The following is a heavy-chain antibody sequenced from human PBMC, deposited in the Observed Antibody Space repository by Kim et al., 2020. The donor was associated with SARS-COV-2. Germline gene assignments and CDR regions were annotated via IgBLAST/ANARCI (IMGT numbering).Heavy chain of an antibody. CDR1: GFTFSSYA. V-gene: IGHV3-23*01. J-gene: IGHJ6*02. CDR2: ISGSGGST. Sequence: GGSPRLSCAASGFTFSSYAMSWVRQAPGKGLEWVSAISGSGGSTYYADSVKGRFTISRDNSKNTLYLQMNSLRAEDTAVYYCAKDISYKGGWYLGYYYYGMDVWGQGTTVTVSS. D-gene: IGHD6-19*01. CDR3: AKDISYKGGWYLGYYYYGMDV.